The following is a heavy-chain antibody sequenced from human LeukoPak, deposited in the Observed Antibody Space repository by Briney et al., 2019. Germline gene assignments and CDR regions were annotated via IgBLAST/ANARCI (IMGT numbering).Heavy chain of an antibody. CDR1: GYTFTGYY. CDR3: ARGSTLRGDSPYYFDY. J-gene: IGHJ4*02. Sequence: ASVKVSCKASGYTFTGYYMHWVRQAPGQGLEWMGWINPNSGGTNYAQKFQGRVTMTRDTSSSTAYMELSRLRSDDTAVYYCARGSTLRGDSPYYFDYWGQGTLVTVSS. CDR2: INPNSGGT. D-gene: IGHD3-10*01. V-gene: IGHV1-2*02.